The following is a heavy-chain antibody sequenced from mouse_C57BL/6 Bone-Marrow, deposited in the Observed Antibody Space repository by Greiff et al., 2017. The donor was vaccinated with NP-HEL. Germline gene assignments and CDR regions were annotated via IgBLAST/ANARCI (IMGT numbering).Heavy chain of an antibody. V-gene: IGHV7-1*01. CDR1: GFTFSDFY. J-gene: IGHJ1*03. CDR3: ARDVYEYDGWYFDV. CDR2: SRNKANDYTT. Sequence: EVMLVESGGGLVQSGRSLRLSCATSGFTFSDFYMEWVRQAPGKGLEWIAASRNKANDYTTEYSASVKGRFIVSRDTSQSILYLQMNALRAEDTAIYYCARDVYEYDGWYFDVWGTGTTVTVSS. D-gene: IGHD2-4*01.